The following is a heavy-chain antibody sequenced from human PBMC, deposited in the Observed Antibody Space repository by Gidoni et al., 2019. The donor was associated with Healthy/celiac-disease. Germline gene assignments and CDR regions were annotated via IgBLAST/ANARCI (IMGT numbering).Heavy chain of an antibody. V-gene: IGHV4-39*01. CDR1: GGSISSSSYS. Sequence: QLQLQESGPGLVKPSETLSLTCTVAGGSISSSSYSWGWIRQPPGKGLEWIGSIYYSGGTYYNPCRKSRVTISVDTSKNPFSLKLSFGTAADTAVYYCAGGGYYYDSSGYSDDAFDIWGQGTMVTVFS. CDR3: AGGGYYYDSSGYSDDAFDI. CDR2: IYYSGGT. D-gene: IGHD3-22*01. J-gene: IGHJ3*02.